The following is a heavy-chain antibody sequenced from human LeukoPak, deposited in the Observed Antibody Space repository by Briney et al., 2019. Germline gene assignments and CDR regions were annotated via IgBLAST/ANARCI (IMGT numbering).Heavy chain of an antibody. V-gene: IGHV4-59*08. CDR3: ARRDSSGWSYFDY. J-gene: IGHJ4*02. Sequence: SETLSLTCSVSGGSISSYYWSWIRQPPGKGLEWIGYIYYTGSTDYNPSVKSRVTISVDTSKNQFSLKLSSVTAADTAVYYCARRDSSGWSYFDYWGQGTLVTVSS. D-gene: IGHD6-19*01. CDR1: GGSISSYY. CDR2: IYYTGST.